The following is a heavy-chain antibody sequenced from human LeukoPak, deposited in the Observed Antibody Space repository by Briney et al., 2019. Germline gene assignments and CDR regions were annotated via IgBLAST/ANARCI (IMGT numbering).Heavy chain of an antibody. CDR3: ARVQGLDFRWYFDL. CDR1: GFTFSSYD. Sequence: GGSLRLSCAASGFTFSSYDMHWVRQATGKGLEWVSAIGTAGDTYYPGSVKGRFTISRENAKNSLYLQMNSLRAGDTAVYYCARVQGLDFRWYFDLWGRGALVTVS. V-gene: IGHV3-13*01. J-gene: IGHJ2*01. CDR2: IGTAGDT.